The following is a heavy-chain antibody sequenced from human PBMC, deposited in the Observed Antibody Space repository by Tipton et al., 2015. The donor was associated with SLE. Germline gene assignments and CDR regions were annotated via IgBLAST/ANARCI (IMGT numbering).Heavy chain of an antibody. D-gene: IGHD1-26*01. Sequence: SLRLSCAASGFSFNTYAMSWVRQGPGKGLEWVASISGSGDRTDFADSVKGRLTVSRDNSKNTLYLQVNSLRAEDTAVYYCAKTPSGSYQYFQHWGQGTLVTVSS. CDR2: ISGSGDRT. J-gene: IGHJ1*01. V-gene: IGHV3-23*01. CDR3: AKTPSGSYQYFQH. CDR1: GFSFNTYA.